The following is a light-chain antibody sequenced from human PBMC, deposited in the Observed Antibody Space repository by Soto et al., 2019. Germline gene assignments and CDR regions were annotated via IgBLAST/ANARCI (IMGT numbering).Light chain of an antibody. CDR1: QSLSRTY. CDR2: GAS. J-gene: IGKJ4*01. Sequence: EIVLTQSPGTLSLSPGERATLSCRASQSLSRTYLAWYQQSPGQAPRLLIYGASSRATGIPDRFSGSGSGTDYTFTISRLEPEDFAVYYCQQYDSSPHTFGGGTKVEIK. V-gene: IGKV3-20*01. CDR3: QQYDSSPHT.